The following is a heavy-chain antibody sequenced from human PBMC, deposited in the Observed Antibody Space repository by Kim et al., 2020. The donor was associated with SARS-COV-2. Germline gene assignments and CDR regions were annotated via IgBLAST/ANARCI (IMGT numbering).Heavy chain of an antibody. Sequence: KYYADSVKGRFTLSRDNSKYTLYLQMNSLRPEDTAVYYCARGVGTTFFDYWGQGTLVTVSS. CDR2: K. CDR3: ARGVGTTFFDY. J-gene: IGHJ4*02. D-gene: IGHD1-26*01. V-gene: IGHV3-30*01.